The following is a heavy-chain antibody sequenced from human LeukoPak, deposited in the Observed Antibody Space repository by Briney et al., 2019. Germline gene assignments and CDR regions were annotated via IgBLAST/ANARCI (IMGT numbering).Heavy chain of an antibody. V-gene: IGHV4-59*08. Sequence: PSETLSLTCTVSGGSISSYYWSWIRQPPGKGLEWIGYIYYSGSTNYNPSLKSRVTISVDTSKNQFSLKLSSVTAADTAVYYCARLRWIQLWFDAFDIWGQGTMVTVSS. J-gene: IGHJ3*02. CDR1: GGSISSYY. CDR3: ARLRWIQLWFDAFDI. D-gene: IGHD5-18*01. CDR2: IYYSGST.